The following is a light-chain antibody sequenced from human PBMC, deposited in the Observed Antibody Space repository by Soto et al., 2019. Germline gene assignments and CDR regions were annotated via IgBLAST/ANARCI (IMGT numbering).Light chain of an antibody. V-gene: IGKV3D-15*01. CDR1: QSVRSN. CDR3: QQYATSPLA. J-gene: IGKJ4*01. Sequence: EIVMAQSPATLSVSPGERATLSCRASQSVRSNLAWYQQRPGQAPRLLIYGASTRATGIPARFSGSGSGTEFTLTISSLQSEDFAIYYCQQYATSPLAFGGGTKVDIK. CDR2: GAS.